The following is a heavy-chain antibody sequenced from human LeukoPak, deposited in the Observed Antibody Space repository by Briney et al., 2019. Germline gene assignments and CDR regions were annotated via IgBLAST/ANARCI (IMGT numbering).Heavy chain of an antibody. CDR2: IYTSGST. V-gene: IGHV4-4*07. J-gene: IGHJ4*02. CDR1: GGSISSYY. Sequence: PSETLSLTCTVSGGSISSYYWSWIRQPAGKGLEWIGRIYTSGSTNYNPSLKGRVTMSVDTSKNQFSLKLSSVTAADTAVYYCAREYSHDSSGYRLADYWGQGTLVTVSS. D-gene: IGHD3-22*01. CDR3: AREYSHDSSGYRLADY.